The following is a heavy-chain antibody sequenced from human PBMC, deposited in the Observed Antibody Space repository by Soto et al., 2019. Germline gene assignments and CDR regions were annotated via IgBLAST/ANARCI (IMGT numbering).Heavy chain of an antibody. CDR3: ARLASGSYDY. Sequence: QVQLVQSGAEVKKPGSSVRVSCKASGGTCSTYSISWVRQAPGQGLEWMGRISPMVGIAIYAQKFQGRIAITADKSTSIAYLEVTSLRNEDTAVYYCARLASGSYDYWGQGTLITVSS. J-gene: IGHJ4*02. D-gene: IGHD1-26*01. CDR1: GGTCSTYS. CDR2: ISPMVGIA. V-gene: IGHV1-69*02.